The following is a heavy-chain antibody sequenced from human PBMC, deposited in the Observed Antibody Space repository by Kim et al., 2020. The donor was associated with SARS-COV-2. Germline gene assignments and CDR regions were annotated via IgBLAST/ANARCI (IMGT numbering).Heavy chain of an antibody. CDR3: ARRRYYYDSSGYYRNWFDP. Sequence: GESLKISCKGSGYSFTSYWISWVRQMPGKGLEWMGRIDPSDSYTNYSPSFQGHVTISADKSISTAYLQWSSLKASDTAMYYCARRRYYYDSSGYYRNWFDPWGQGTLVTVSS. CDR2: IDPSDSYT. CDR1: GYSFTSYW. D-gene: IGHD3-22*01. V-gene: IGHV5-10-1*01. J-gene: IGHJ5*02.